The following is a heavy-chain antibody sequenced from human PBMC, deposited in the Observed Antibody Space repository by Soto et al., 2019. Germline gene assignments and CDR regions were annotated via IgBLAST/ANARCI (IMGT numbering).Heavy chain of an antibody. CDR3: AKPSEPFRAPSFFDS. Sequence: QVQLVESGGGVVQPGRSLRLSCAASGFTFSNYGMHWVRQAPGKGLEWVAVISYDGSVKYFGDSVKGRFTISRDDSQHTLSLQMSSLRAEDTAVYYWAKPSEPFRAPSFFDSSGQGTLVTVAS. D-gene: IGHD1-26*01. CDR2: ISYDGSVK. J-gene: IGHJ4*02. CDR1: GFTFSNYG. V-gene: IGHV3-30*18.